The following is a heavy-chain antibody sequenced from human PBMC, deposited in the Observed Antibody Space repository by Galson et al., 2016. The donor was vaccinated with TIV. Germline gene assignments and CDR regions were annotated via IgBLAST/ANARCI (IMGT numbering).Heavy chain of an antibody. V-gene: IGHV3-30*18. J-gene: IGHJ4*02. D-gene: IGHD3-22*01. CDR3: AKSGDSRGIDS. CDR2: ILYDGSSQ. Sequence: SLRLSCAASGFTFSHFGMHWVRQSPGKGLEWLAVILYDGSSQFYADSVEGRFAISRDNSKNTLYLQMNSLGAEDPALYYCAKSGDSRGIDSWGQGTLVIVSS. CDR1: GFTFSHFG.